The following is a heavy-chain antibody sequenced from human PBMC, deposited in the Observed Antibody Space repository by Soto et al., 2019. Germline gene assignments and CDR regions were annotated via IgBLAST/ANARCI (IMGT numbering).Heavy chain of an antibody. CDR3: ARENGDYANYYYYMDV. CDR2: IKQDGSEK. J-gene: IGHJ6*03. V-gene: IGHV3-7*01. Sequence: GGSLRLSCAASGFTFSSYWMSWVRQAPGKGLEWVANIKQDGSEKYYVDSVKGRFTISRDNAKNSLYLQMNSLRAEDTAVYYCARENGDYANYYYYMDVWGKGTTVTVSS. CDR1: GFTFSSYW. D-gene: IGHD4-17*01.